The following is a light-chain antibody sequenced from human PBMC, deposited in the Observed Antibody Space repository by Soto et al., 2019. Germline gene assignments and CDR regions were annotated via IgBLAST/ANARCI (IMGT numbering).Light chain of an antibody. CDR1: GRDVGTYNF. CDR3: SSYTGDRHFYV. Sequence: VLTAPPSPAWSSGQAVSLYCTGTGRDVGTYNFVSWYQQHPGKAPKLLIYEVTKRPSGVPDRFSGSKSGNTASLTVSGLQAEDEAEYFCSSYTGDRHFYVFGTGTKVTVL. V-gene: IGLV2-8*01. J-gene: IGLJ1*01. CDR2: EVT.